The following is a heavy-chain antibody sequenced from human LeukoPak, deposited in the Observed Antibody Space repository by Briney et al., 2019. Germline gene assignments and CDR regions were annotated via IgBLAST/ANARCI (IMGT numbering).Heavy chain of an antibody. CDR1: GFTFGDYA. CDR2: ISGSGGST. V-gene: IGHV3-23*01. J-gene: IGHJ4*02. Sequence: GGSLRLSCTASGFTFGDYAMSWVRQAPGKGLEWVSSISGSGGSTYYADSVKGRFTISRDNSKNTVHLQMNSLRAEDTAVYYCAEDVVVVVAAKPGIWGQGTLVTVSS. D-gene: IGHD2-15*01. CDR3: AEDVVVVVAAKPGI.